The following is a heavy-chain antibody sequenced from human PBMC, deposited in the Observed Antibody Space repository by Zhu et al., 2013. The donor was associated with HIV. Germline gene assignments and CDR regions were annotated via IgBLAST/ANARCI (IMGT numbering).Heavy chain of an antibody. CDR1: GFTFSDYA. J-gene: IGHJ4*02. D-gene: IGHD6-19*01. Sequence: EVQLLEFGGGLVQPGGSLRLSCAAYGFTFSDYAMSWVRQAPGKGLEWVSGISGSDGTTYYADSVKGRFTISRDNSKNTLYLQMNSLRADDTAVYYCARKRGYGAVAGCLDYWGQGTLVTVSS. V-gene: IGHV3-23*01. CDR3: ARKRGYGAVAGCLDY. CDR2: ISGSDGTT.